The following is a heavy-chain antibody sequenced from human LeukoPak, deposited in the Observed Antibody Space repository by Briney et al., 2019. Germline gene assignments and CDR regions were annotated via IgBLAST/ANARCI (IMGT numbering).Heavy chain of an antibody. V-gene: IGHV4-61*02. D-gene: IGHD3-22*01. CDR2: IYTTGST. CDR3: ARLGYYDSSGSSLYLGY. Sequence: SETLSLTCTVSGGSISSGSYYWSWIRQPAGKGLEWIGRIYTTGSTNYNPSLKSRVTISIDTSKNQFSLKLSSVTAADTAVYYCARLGYYDSSGSSLYLGYWGQGTLVTLSS. CDR1: GGSISSGSYY. J-gene: IGHJ4*02.